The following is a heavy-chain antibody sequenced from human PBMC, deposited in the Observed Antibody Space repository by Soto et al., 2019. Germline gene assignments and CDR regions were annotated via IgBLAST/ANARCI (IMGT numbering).Heavy chain of an antibody. CDR3: AGTAVITANYFDY. V-gene: IGHV4-39*01. Sequence: PSETLSLTCTVSGGSISSSSYYWGWIRQPPGKGLEWIGSIYYSGSTYYNPSLKSRVTISVDTSKNQFSLKLSSVTAADTAVYYCAGTAVITANYFDYXGQGTLVTVYS. D-gene: IGHD3-22*01. CDR1: GGSISSSSYY. J-gene: IGHJ4*02. CDR2: IYYSGST.